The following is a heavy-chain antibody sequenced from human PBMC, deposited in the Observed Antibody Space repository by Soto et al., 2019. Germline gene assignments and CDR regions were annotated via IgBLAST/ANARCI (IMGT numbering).Heavy chain of an antibody. Sequence: EVQLVESGGGLVQPGGSLRLSCAGSGFTFSGYWMHWVRQAPGKGPVWVSRLNPNGTFTTNADSEKGRFTISRDNAKNTVDLQMNSLRAADTAVHYCARGGTSTNYWGLVYNWGQGTLVNVSS. V-gene: IGHV3-74*01. D-gene: IGHD7-27*01. CDR2: LNPNGTFT. CDR3: ARGGTSTNYWGLVYN. J-gene: IGHJ4*02. CDR1: GFTFSGYW.